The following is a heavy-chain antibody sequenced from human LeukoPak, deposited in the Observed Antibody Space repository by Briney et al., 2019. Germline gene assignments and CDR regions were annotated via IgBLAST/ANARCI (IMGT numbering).Heavy chain of an antibody. J-gene: IGHJ5*02. CDR1: GFSLSIYG. V-gene: IGHV3-30*02. CDR2: IRNDESDK. Sequence: RGSLRLSCAASGFSLSIYGMHWVRQAPGRGLEWVAFIRNDESDKKYADSVKGRFTISRDNSKDTLHLQMNNLRDEDTAVYYCAKAISPSDLWSGPWGQGTLVSVSS. CDR3: AKAISPSDLWSGP. D-gene: IGHD3-3*01.